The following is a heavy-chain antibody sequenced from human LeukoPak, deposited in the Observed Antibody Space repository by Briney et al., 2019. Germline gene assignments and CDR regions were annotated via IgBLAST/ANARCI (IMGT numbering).Heavy chain of an antibody. CDR3: ARDLKGPVNDVFDM. J-gene: IGHJ3*02. D-gene: IGHD4-23*01. Sequence: PGGSLRLSCAASGFTFKTYWMHWVRQAPGKGLVWVSHSNSDGSSTSYADSVRGRFTISRDNAKNTLYLQTNSLRAEDTAVYYCARDLKGPVNDVFDMWGQGTMVTVSS. CDR1: GFTFKTYW. V-gene: IGHV3-74*01. CDR2: SNSDGSST.